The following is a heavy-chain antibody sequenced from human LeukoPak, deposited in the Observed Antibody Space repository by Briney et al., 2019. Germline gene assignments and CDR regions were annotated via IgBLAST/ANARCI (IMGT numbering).Heavy chain of an antibody. Sequence: ASVKVSCKASGDTFTTYYIHWVRQAPGQGREWMGMINPSGVSTSDAQKFQGRVTMTRDTSTSTVHMALSSLRSEDTAIYYCARDGLCRGTSCYDYWGQGTLVTVSS. CDR1: GDTFTTYY. CDR3: ARDGLCRGTSCYDY. D-gene: IGHD2-2*01. J-gene: IGHJ4*02. CDR2: INPSGVST. V-gene: IGHV1-46*01.